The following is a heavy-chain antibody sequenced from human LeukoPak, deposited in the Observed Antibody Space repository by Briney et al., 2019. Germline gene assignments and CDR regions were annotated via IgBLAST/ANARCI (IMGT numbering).Heavy chain of an antibody. J-gene: IGHJ5*02. Sequence: PGGSLRLSCAASGFTFSDYYMSWIRQAPGKGLEWPSYINIGGTNTHYADSVKGRFTISRDNAKKSLYLEMTNLRAEDTAVYYCATDGAGFDAWGQGVLVTVSS. CDR1: GFTFSDYY. CDR2: INIGGTNT. CDR3: ATDGAGFDA. V-gene: IGHV3-11*01.